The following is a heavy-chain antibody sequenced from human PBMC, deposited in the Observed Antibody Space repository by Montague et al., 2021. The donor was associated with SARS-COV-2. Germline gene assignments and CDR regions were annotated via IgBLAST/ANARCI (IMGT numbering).Heavy chain of an antibody. Sequence: SLRLSCAASGFTFSRYAMHWVRQAPGKGLEWVAVISYDGSNKYYADSVKGRFTISRDNSKNTLYLQMNSLRAEDTAVYYCAAEMATISAPLDYWDQGTPVTVSS. D-gene: IGHD5-24*01. CDR2: ISYDGSNK. CDR3: AAEMATISAPLDY. V-gene: IGHV3-30*04. J-gene: IGHJ4*02. CDR1: GFTFSRYA.